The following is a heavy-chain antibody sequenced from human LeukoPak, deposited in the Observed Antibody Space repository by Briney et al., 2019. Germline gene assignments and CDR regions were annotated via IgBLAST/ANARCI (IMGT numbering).Heavy chain of an antibody. J-gene: IGHJ4*02. CDR3: ARGGGYYLH. Sequence: PGGSLRLSCAASGFTFSSYWMNWVPQAPGKGLEWVANIKQDGSEKHYVDSVKGRFTISRDNAKNSLYLQMNSLRAEDTAVYYCARGGGYYLHWGQGTLVTVSS. D-gene: IGHD3-10*02. CDR2: IKQDGSEK. V-gene: IGHV3-7*01. CDR1: GFTFSSYW.